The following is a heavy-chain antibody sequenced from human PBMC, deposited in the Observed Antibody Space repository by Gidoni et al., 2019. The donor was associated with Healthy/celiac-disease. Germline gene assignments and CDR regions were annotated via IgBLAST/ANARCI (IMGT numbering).Heavy chain of an antibody. Sequence: EVQLVESGGGLVQRGRSLRRSLAASVFTLDDYAMHWVRQAPGKGLGCVSGISWNSGSIGYAYSVKGRFTISRDNAKNSLYLQMNSLRAEDTALYYCAKDQQLAYWYFDLWGRGTLVTVSS. J-gene: IGHJ2*01. D-gene: IGHD6-13*01. CDR2: ISWNSGSI. V-gene: IGHV3-9*01. CDR3: AKDQQLAYWYFDL. CDR1: VFTLDDYA.